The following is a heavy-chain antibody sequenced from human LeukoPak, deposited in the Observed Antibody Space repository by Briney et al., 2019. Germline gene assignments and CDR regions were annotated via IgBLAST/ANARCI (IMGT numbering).Heavy chain of an antibody. J-gene: IGHJ4*02. CDR1: GYTFTSYG. Sequence: ASVKVSCKASGYTFTSYGISWVRQAPGQGLEWMGWISAYNGNTNYAQKLQGRVTMTTDTSTSTAYRELRSLRSDDTAVYYCARDRCSSTSCYGPGGYWGQGTLVTVSS. CDR3: ARDRCSSTSCYGPGGY. V-gene: IGHV1-18*01. CDR2: ISAYNGNT. D-gene: IGHD2-2*01.